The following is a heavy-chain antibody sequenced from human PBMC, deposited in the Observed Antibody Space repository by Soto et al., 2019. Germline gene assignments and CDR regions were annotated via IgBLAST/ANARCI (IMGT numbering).Heavy chain of an antibody. D-gene: IGHD2-2*01. Sequence: ESGGGLVKPGGSLRLSCAASGFIFSDYYMGWIRQAPGKGLDWVSYMSSSGSAIYYADSLKGRFTISRDNAKNSLYLQMSSLGAEDTAVYFCARVTTSWYFDFWGQGTLVTVSS. J-gene: IGHJ4*02. CDR1: GFIFSDYY. V-gene: IGHV3-11*01. CDR3: ARVTTSWYFDF. CDR2: MSSSGSAI.